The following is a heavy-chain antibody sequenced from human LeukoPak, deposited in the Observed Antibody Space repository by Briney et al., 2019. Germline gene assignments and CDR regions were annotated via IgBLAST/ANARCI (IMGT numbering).Heavy chain of an antibody. CDR2: IKHDGSEK. J-gene: IGHJ4*02. V-gene: IGHV3-7*01. D-gene: IGHD6-19*01. Sequence: GGSLRLSCAASGFTFSTYWMTWVRQAPGKGLEWVANIKHDGSEKSYVDSVKGRFTISRDNAKNSLYLQMSSLRAEGTAVYYCARDAETSGWYVADYRGQGTLVTVSS. CDR1: GFTFSTYW. CDR3: ARDAETSGWYVADY.